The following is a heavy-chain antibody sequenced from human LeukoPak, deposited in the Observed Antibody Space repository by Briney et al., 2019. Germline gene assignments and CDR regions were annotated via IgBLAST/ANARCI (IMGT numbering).Heavy chain of an antibody. V-gene: IGHV1-69*13. CDR3: AREGYYYGSGSYFNY. Sequence: ASVKVSCKASGGTFSCYAISWVRQAPGQGLEWMGGIIPIFGTANYAQKFQGRVTITADESTSTAYMELSSLRSEDTAVYYCAREGYYYGSGSYFNYWGQGTLVTVSS. J-gene: IGHJ4*02. CDR1: GGTFSCYA. D-gene: IGHD3-10*01. CDR2: IIPIFGTA.